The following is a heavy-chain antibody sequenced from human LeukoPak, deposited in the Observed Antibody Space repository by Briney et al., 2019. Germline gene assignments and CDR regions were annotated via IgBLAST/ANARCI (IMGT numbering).Heavy chain of an antibody. J-gene: IGHJ4*02. V-gene: IGHV3-74*01. D-gene: IGHD3-16*01. CDR1: GFTFSSYW. CDR3: ARARRSYYFDY. CDR2: INTDGRTT. Sequence: GGSLRLSCVSSGFTFSSYWMHWVRQAPGKGLVWVSRINTDGRTTTYADSVKGRFTISRDNSKNTLYLQMISLRTEDTAVYYCARARRSYYFDYWGQGTLVTVSS.